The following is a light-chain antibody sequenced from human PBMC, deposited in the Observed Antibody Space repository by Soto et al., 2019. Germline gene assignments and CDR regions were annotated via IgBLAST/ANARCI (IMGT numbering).Light chain of an antibody. Sequence: QSVLTQPPSASGTPGQRVTISCSGSSSNLGSNYVYWYQQLPGTAPKLLIYRNNQRPSGVPDRFSGSKSGTSASLAISGLRSEDEADYYCAAWDDSLSGVVFGGGTKLTDL. CDR2: RNN. V-gene: IGLV1-47*01. CDR1: SSNLGSNY. CDR3: AAWDDSLSGVV. J-gene: IGLJ2*01.